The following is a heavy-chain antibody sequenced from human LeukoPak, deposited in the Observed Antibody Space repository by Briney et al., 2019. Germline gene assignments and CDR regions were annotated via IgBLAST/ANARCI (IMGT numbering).Heavy chain of an antibody. CDR1: GFTFTSYT. D-gene: IGHD6-13*01. J-gene: IGHJ4*02. CDR3: ARDQGRIAAAGNYLSSGY. V-gene: IGHV3-30-3*01. CDR2: ISSEGSSK. Sequence: GRSLRLSCAASGFTFTSYTMHWVRQAPGKGLEWVAVISSEGSSKYYADSVKGRFTISRDNSKNTLYLQMNSLRTEDTAVYYCARDQGRIAAAGNYLSSGYWGQGTLVTVSS.